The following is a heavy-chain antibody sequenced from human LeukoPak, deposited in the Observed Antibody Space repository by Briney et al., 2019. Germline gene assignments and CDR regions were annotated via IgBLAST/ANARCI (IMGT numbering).Heavy chain of an antibody. V-gene: IGHV1-69*05. Sequence: ASVKVSCKASGGTFSSYAISWVRPAPGEGREWMGGIIPIFGTANYAQKFQGRVTITTDESTSTAYMELSSLRSEDTAVYYCARGLELHSGYFQHWGQGTLVTVSS. CDR2: IIPIFGTA. CDR1: GGTFSSYA. D-gene: IGHD1-7*01. CDR3: ARGLELHSGYFQH. J-gene: IGHJ1*01.